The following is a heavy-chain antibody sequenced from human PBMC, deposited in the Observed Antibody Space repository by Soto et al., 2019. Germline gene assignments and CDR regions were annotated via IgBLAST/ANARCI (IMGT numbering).Heavy chain of an antibody. D-gene: IGHD6-19*01. Sequence: GGSLRLSCAASGFTFSTYWMSWVRQAPGKGLEWVANINQDGSEKYYVDSVKGRFTISRDNAKNSLYLQMNSLRAEDTAIYYCARGATARVAGAPSWGQGTLVTVSS. CDR2: INQDGSEK. CDR1: GFTFSTYW. J-gene: IGHJ4*02. V-gene: IGHV3-7*01. CDR3: ARGATARVAGAPS.